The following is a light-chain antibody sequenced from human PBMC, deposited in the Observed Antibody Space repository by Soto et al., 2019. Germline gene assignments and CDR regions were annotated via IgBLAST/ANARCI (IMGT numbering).Light chain of an antibody. CDR3: HQRQYWPPIT. Sequence: EIVLTQSPGTLSLSPGDRATLSCRASQSISSSYLAWYQQKPGQAPRLLIYGASSGTTGIPARFSGSGSGTDFTLTISSLEPEDFAVYYCHQRQYWPPITFGQGTRLEIK. J-gene: IGKJ5*01. CDR1: QSISSSY. V-gene: IGKV3D-20*02. CDR2: GAS.